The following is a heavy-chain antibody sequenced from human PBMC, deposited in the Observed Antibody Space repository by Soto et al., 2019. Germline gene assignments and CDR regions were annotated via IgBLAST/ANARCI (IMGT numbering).Heavy chain of an antibody. D-gene: IGHD4-4*01. Sequence: PGESLKISCKHSGFNFPTFWFAWVRQMPGKGLEWMGTIYPDDSDTRYSPSFQGQVTISADKSIQTAYLQWGSLKASDSALYYCARGKYSIPRAGLDVWGQGTP. CDR2: IYPDDSDT. J-gene: IGHJ6*02. CDR1: GFNFPTFW. CDR3: ARGKYSIPRAGLDV. V-gene: IGHV5-51*01.